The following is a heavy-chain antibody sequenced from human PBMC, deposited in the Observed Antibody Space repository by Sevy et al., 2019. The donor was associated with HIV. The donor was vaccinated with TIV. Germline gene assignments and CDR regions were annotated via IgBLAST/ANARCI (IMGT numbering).Heavy chain of an antibody. V-gene: IGHV1-69*13. D-gene: IGHD6-19*01. CDR1: GGTFSSYG. Sequence: ASVKVCCKASGGTFSSYGIGWVRQAPGQGREWMGGIIPILGTVNYAQKFQGRVTITADESTKTAYMELSSLRSEDTAVYYCARGGGNGWYYFDYWGQETLVTVSS. CDR2: IIPILGTV. CDR3: ARGGGNGWYYFDY. J-gene: IGHJ4*02.